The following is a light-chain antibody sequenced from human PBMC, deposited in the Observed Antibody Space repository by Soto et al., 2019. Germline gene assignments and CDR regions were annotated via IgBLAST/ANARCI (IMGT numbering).Light chain of an antibody. Sequence: QSALTQPASVSGSPGQSMTISCTGISSDVGGYNYVSWYQHHPGKAPKLMIYDVSNRPSGVSNRFSGSKSGNTASLTISGLQAEDEADYYCSSYTSSSTYVFGTGTKLTVL. CDR3: SSYTSSSTYV. J-gene: IGLJ1*01. CDR1: SSDVGGYNY. V-gene: IGLV2-14*03. CDR2: DVS.